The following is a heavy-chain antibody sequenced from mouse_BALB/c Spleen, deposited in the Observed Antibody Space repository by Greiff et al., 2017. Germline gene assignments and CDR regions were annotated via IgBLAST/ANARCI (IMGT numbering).Heavy chain of an antibody. V-gene: IGHV1S135*01. D-gene: IGHD1-1*01. CDR2: IDPFNGGT. CDR3: ARDYGSSPWFAY. Sequence: EVQLQQSGPELMKPGASVKISCKASGYSFTSYYMHWVKQSHGKSLEWIGYIDPFNGGTSYNQKFKGKATLTVDKSSSTAYMHLSSLTSEDSAVYYCARDYGSSPWFAYWGQGTLVTVSA. CDR1: GYSFTSYY. J-gene: IGHJ3*01.